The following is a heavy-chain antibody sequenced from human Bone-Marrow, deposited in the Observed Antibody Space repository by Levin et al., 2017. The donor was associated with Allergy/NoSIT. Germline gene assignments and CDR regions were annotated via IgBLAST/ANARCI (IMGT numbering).Heavy chain of an antibody. D-gene: IGHD6-25*01. CDR2: IGTSGDTT. CDR1: GFTFSNSA. Sequence: LSLTCAASGFTFSNSAMSWVRQAPGKGLEWVSSIGTSGDTTYYADSVKGRFTISRDNSKNTLYLQMNGLRAEDTAIYYCANALLRGGHYWGQGTLVTVSS. V-gene: IGHV3-23*01. J-gene: IGHJ4*02. CDR3: ANALLRGGHY.